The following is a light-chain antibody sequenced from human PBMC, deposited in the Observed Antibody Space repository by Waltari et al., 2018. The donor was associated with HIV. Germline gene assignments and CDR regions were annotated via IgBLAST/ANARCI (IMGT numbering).Light chain of an antibody. Sequence: QSALTQPRSVSESPGQSVTISCTGTISDVGAYNYVSWYQQHPGRAPQFIIYNVSERPSGVPARFSGSKSGNTASLTISGLQAEDEADYYCSSYAGTSNFVLFGGGTKLTVL. CDR3: SSYAGTSNFVL. CDR2: NVS. V-gene: IGLV2-11*01. CDR1: ISDVGAYNY. J-gene: IGLJ2*01.